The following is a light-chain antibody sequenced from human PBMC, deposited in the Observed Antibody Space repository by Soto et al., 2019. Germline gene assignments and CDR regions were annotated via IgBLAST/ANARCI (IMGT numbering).Light chain of an antibody. CDR2: GAS. CDR3: QQYGSSPIT. V-gene: IGKV3-15*01. Sequence: EILMTQSPDTLSVTPGESATLSCRASQSVSSNLAWYQQKPGQAPRLVIYGASTRATGIPARFSGSGSGTEFTLTISSLQSEDFAVYYCQQYGSSPITFGQGTRLEIK. CDR1: QSVSSN. J-gene: IGKJ5*01.